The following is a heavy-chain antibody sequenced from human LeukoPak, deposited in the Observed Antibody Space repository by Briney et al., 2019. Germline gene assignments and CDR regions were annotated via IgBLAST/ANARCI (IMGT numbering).Heavy chain of an antibody. D-gene: IGHD1-26*01. CDR3: ARREWLRHERTGYYAFDA. Sequence: PGGSPRLSCAASGFTFSRCWMSWVRQAPDKGLEWVAHINEDGSEAYYVDSVKGRFTISRDNPKNSVSLQMNSLRAEDTALYYCARREWLRHERTGYYAFDAWGQGTLVTVSS. CDR1: GFTFSRCW. CDR2: INEDGSEA. V-gene: IGHV3-7*01. J-gene: IGHJ5*02.